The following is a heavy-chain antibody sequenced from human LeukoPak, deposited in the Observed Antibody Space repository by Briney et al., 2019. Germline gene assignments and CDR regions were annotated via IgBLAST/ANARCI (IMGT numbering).Heavy chain of an antibody. J-gene: IGHJ4*02. V-gene: IGHV3-30*02. Sequence: GGSLRLSCAASGFTFSSYGMHWVRQAPGKGLEWVAFIRSDGSNKYYADSVKGRFTISRDNSKNTLYLQMNSLRAEDTAVYYCAKDTPTTGYHLDSWGQGTLVTVSS. CDR3: AKDTPTTGYHLDS. CDR1: GFTFSSYG. D-gene: IGHD1-1*01. CDR2: IRSDGSNK.